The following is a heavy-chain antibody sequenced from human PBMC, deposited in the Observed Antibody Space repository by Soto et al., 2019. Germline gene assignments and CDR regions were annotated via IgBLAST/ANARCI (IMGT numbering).Heavy chain of an antibody. D-gene: IGHD6-13*01. Sequence: RRLSCAASGFTFDDYAMHWVRQVPGKGLEWVSGINWNSGSIGYGDSVKGRFAISRDNAKNSLHLQMNSLSAEDTAFYYCVKDESINWYSGHFRHWGQGTLVTVSS. CDR2: INWNSGSI. V-gene: IGHV3-9*01. CDR1: GFTFDDYA. CDR3: VKDESINWYSGHFRH. J-gene: IGHJ1*01.